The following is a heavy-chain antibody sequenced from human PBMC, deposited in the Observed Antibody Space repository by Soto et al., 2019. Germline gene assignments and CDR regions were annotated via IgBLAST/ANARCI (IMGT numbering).Heavy chain of an antibody. CDR3: ARGRGGTYDAFDI. CDR2: IYYSGTT. J-gene: IGHJ3*02. Sequence: LSLTCTVSSGSIGTYFWSWIRQPPGKGLEWIGYIYYSGTTNYNPSLKSRVTIFLDTSKNQFSLRLSSVTAADTAVYYCARGRGGTYDAFDIWGQGTLVTVSS. D-gene: IGHD1-26*01. CDR1: SGSIGTYF. V-gene: IGHV4-59*01.